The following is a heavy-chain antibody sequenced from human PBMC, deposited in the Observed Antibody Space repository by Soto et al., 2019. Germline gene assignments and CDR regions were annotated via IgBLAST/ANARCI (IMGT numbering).Heavy chain of an antibody. CDR2: IIPIFGTA. CDR1: GGTFSSYA. D-gene: IGHD6-13*01. J-gene: IGHJ6*02. V-gene: IGHV1-69*12. CDR3: AREHSGSWPPYYAGMDV. Sequence: QVQLVQSGAEVKKPGSSVKVSCKASGGTFSSYAISWVRQAPGQGLEWMGGIIPIFGTANYAQKFQGRVRIPADDSTSTAYMELSSLRSEATAVYYCAREHSGSWPPYYAGMDVWGRGTTVTVSS.